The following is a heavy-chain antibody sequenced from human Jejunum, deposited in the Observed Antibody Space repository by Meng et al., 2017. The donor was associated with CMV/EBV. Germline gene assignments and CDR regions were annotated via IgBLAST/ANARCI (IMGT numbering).Heavy chain of an antibody. CDR1: VISFSSSG. V-gene: IGHV3-30*02. D-gene: IGHD1-1*01. Sequence: HVVRVGCVGCVSTPVWSLRLSCVASVISFSSSGMHWLRQAPGKGLECVFFIRNDGNELSYVDPVTSRFTISRDNSKHTVYLQMASLRVEDTGIYYWVKDKGRTALDYWGQGSLVTVSS. CDR3: VKDKGRTALDY. CDR2: IRNDGNEL. J-gene: IGHJ4*02.